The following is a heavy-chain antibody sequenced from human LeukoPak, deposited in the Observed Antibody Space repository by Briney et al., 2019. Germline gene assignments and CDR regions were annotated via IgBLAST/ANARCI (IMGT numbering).Heavy chain of an antibody. Sequence: SETLSLTCAVYGGSFSGYYWSWIRQPPGKGLEWIGEINHSGSTYYNPSLKSRVTISVDTSKNQFSLRLSSVTAADTAVYYCAGDPAYDYDSSGYFDIWGQGTTVTVSS. V-gene: IGHV4-34*01. CDR1: GGSFSGYY. CDR3: AGDPAYDYDSSGYFDI. J-gene: IGHJ3*02. D-gene: IGHD3-22*01. CDR2: INHSGST.